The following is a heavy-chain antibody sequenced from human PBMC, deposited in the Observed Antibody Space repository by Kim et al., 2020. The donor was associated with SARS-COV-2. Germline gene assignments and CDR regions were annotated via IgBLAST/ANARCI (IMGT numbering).Heavy chain of an antibody. J-gene: IGHJ4*02. CDR2: ISYDGSND. CDR3: AKEVISGWYGIDY. Sequence: GGSLRLSCAASGSSLSSSGMHWVRQAPDKGLEWVAVISYDGSNDYYGDSLKGRFTVSRDNSRNTLYLQMNSLRVEDTAVYYCAKEVISGWYGIDYWGQGTLVTLCS. D-gene: IGHD6-19*01. V-gene: IGHV3-30*18. CDR1: GSSLSSSG.